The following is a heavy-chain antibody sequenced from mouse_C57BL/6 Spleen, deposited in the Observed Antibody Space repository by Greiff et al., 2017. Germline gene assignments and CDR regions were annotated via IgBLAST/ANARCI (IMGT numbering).Heavy chain of an antibody. V-gene: IGHV5-4*01. CDR2: ISDGGSYT. CDR1: GFNFSSYA. Sequence: EVKLVESGGGLVKPGGSLKLSCAASGFNFSSYAMSWVRQTPEKRLEWVATISDGGSYTYYPDNVKGRFTISRDNAKNNLYLQMSHLKSEDTAMYYCARDHYYDYDGGYFDVWGTGTTVTVTS. J-gene: IGHJ1*03. D-gene: IGHD2-4*01. CDR3: ARDHYYDYDGGYFDV.